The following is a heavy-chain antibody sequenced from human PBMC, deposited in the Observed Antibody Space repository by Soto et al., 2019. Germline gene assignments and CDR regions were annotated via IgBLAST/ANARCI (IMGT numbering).Heavy chain of an antibody. D-gene: IGHD3-22*01. CDR1: GFTFTTYW. CDR3: AKDPVTMIVVGYFDY. CDR2: IKNDGSSI. Sequence: GGSLRLSCAASGFTFTTYWMHWIRQAPGKGLMWVSRIKNDGSSITYADSVKGRFTISRDNAKNTLYLQMNSLRAEDTAVYYCAKDPVTMIVVGYFDYWGQGTLVTVSS. J-gene: IGHJ4*02. V-gene: IGHV3-74*03.